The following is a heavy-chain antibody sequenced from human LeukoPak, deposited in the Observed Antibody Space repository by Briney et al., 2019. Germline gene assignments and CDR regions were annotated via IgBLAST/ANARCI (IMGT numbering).Heavy chain of an antibody. CDR2: IPYNGSNK. CDR3: AKDDRLGRYYDILTGYSPDY. V-gene: IGHV3-30*18. J-gene: IGHJ4*02. Sequence: PGRSLRLSCAASGFTFSSYGMHWVRQAPRKGLEWVADIPYNGSNKYYADSVKGRFTISRDNSKNTLYLQMNSLRAEDTAVYYCAKDDRLGRYYDILTGYSPDYWGQGTLVTVSS. CDR1: GFTFSSYG. D-gene: IGHD3-9*01.